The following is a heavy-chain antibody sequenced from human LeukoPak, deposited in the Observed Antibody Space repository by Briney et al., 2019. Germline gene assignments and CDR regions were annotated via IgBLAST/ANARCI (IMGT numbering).Heavy chain of an antibody. CDR2: ISAYNGNT. D-gene: IGHD6-6*01. V-gene: IGHV1-18*01. J-gene: IGHJ4*02. CDR1: GYTFTSYG. Sequence: ASVKVSCKASGYTFTSYGISWVRQAPGQGLEWMGWISAYNGNTNYAQKLQGRVTMTTDTSTSTAYMELRSLRSDDTAVYYCARDRRVPYSSSSPIGSEDYWGQGTLVTVSS. CDR3: ARDRRVPYSSSSPIGSEDY.